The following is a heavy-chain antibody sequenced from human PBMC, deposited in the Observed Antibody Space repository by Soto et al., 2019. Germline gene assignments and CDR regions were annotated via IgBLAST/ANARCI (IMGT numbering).Heavy chain of an antibody. Sequence: QVQLQESGPGLVKPSETLSLTCTVSGGSISSYYWSWIRQPPGKGLEWIGYIYYSGSTNYNPSLXGPAPRPVHTXXNXFXXKLSSVTAADTAVYYCARHPHSVLWFGELVSWFDPWGQGTLVTVSS. V-gene: IGHV4-59*08. CDR2: IYYSGST. CDR1: GGSISSYY. J-gene: IGHJ5*02. D-gene: IGHD3-10*01. CDR3: ARHPHSVLWFGELVSWFDP.